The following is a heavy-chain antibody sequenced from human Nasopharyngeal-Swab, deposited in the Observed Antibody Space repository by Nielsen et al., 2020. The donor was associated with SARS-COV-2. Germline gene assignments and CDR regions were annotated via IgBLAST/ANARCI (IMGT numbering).Heavy chain of an antibody. CDR2: FIPVFGTI. D-gene: IGHD5-24*01. CDR1: GTTLSTFG. J-gene: IGHJ4*02. V-gene: IGHV1-69*13. CDR3: TRWGYNYTY. Sequence: SVQVSCKSSGTTLSTFGLSWVRQAPGQGIEWVGGFIPVFGTINYAQRFLGRVTITADESTTTAYMDLRGLRSDDTAIYYCTRWGYNYTYWGQGTLVTVSS.